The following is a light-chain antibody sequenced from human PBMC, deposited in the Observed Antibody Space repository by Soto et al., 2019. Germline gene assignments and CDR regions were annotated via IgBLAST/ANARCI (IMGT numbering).Light chain of an antibody. J-gene: IGKJ1*01. CDR3: MQALQTWT. Sequence: DIVVTQSPLSLPVTPGEAASISCMSSQSLLHSNGHNFLDWYVQKPGQSPQLLIYLGSNRASGVPDRFSSSGSGTDFTLKISRVEAEDVGVYYCMQALQTWTFGQGTKVDIK. CDR1: QSLLHSNGHNF. CDR2: LGS. V-gene: IGKV2-28*01.